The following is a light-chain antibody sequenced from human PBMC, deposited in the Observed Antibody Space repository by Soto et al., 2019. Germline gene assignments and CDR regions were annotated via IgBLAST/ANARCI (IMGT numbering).Light chain of an antibody. CDR2: EVS. V-gene: IGLV2-14*01. J-gene: IGLJ2*01. CDR1: SSDVGGHNY. CDR3: SAYAYSHVV. Sequence: QSVLTQPASVSGSPGQSITISCTGTSSDVGGHNYVSWYQQHPGKAPKLMIYEVSNRPSGVSNRFSGSKSGNTASLTISGLQAEDEADYYCSAYAYSHVVFGGGTKLTVL.